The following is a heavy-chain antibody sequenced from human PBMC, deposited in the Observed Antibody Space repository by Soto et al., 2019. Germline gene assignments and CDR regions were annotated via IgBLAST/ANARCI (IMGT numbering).Heavy chain of an antibody. D-gene: IGHD6-6*01. V-gene: IGHV3-30-3*01. J-gene: IGHJ4*02. CDR2: ISYDGSNK. CDR3: ARDVGSYYCDY. Sequence: QVQLVESGGGVVQPGRSLRLSCAASGFTFSSYAMHWVRQAPGKGLEWVAVISYDGSNKYYADSVKGRFTISRDNSKNTLYLQMNSLRAEDTAVYYCARDVGSYYCDYWGQGTLVTVSS. CDR1: GFTFSSYA.